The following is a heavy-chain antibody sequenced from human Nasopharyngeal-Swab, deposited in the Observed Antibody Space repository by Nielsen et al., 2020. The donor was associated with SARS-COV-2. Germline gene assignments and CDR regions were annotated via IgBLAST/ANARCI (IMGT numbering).Heavy chain of an antibody. J-gene: IGHJ6*02. V-gene: IGHV4-39*01. D-gene: IGHD2-21*01. CDR3: ARHGDPSRMPSYSTYYYYGMDV. CDR2: IYYSGRT. Sequence: WIRQPPGKGLEWIGRIYYSGRTYYNPSLKSRVTKSVDTSKNQFSLKLSSVTAADTAVYYCARHGDPSRMPSYSTYYYYGMDVWGQGTTVTVSS.